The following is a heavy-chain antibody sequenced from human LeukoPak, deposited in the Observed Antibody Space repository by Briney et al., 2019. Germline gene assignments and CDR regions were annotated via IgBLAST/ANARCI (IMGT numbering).Heavy chain of an antibody. Sequence: SETLSLTCTVSGASITTYWWSCIRQPPGEGLEWIAYIFYTGRTNYNPSLKSRVTISVDTSKNQVSLKLSSVTAADTAVYYCARHSSITGGRLSGYWLDPWGQGTLVTVSS. V-gene: IGHV4-59*08. D-gene: IGHD7-27*01. CDR2: IFYTGRT. CDR1: GASITTYW. J-gene: IGHJ5*02. CDR3: ARHSSITGGRLSGYWLDP.